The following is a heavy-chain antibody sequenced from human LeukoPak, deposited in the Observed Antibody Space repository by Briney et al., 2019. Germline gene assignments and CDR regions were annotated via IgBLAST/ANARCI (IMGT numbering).Heavy chain of an antibody. CDR2: ISGFGGST. CDR3: ARAPNYDSSGYFIG. CDR1: GFTFDSYA. V-gene: IGHV3-23*01. D-gene: IGHD3-22*01. J-gene: IGHJ4*02. Sequence: GGSLRLXCEASGFTFDSYAMNWVRQAPGKGLEWASSISGFGGSTYYADSVKGRFTISRDNSKNTLYLQMNSLRAEDTAVYYCARAPNYDSSGYFIGWGQGTLVTVSS.